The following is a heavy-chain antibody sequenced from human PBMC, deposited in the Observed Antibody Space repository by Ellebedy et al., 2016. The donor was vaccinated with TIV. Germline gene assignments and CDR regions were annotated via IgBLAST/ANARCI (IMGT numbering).Heavy chain of an antibody. Sequence: GGSLRLXXAASGFTFSSYAMSWVRQAPGKGLEWVSAISGSGGSTYYADSVKGRFTISRDNSKNTLYLQMNSLRAEDTAVYYCAKILIAAAGQGSYGMDVWGQGTTVTVSS. CDR3: AKILIAAAGQGSYGMDV. D-gene: IGHD6-13*01. V-gene: IGHV3-23*01. J-gene: IGHJ6*02. CDR2: ISGSGGST. CDR1: GFTFSSYA.